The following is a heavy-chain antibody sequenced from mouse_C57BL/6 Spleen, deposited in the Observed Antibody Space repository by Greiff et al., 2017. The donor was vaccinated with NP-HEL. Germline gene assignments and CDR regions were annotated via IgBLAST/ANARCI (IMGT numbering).Heavy chain of an antibody. CDR1: GFTFSSYA. CDR3: ARARAGTDAMDY. Sequence: EVMLVESGGGLVKPGGSLKLSCAASGFTFSSYAMSWVRQTPEKRLEWVATISDGGSYTYYPDNVKGRFTISRDNAKNNLYLQMSHLKSEDTAMYYCARARAGTDAMDYWGQGTSVTVSS. D-gene: IGHD4-1*01. CDR2: ISDGGSYT. J-gene: IGHJ4*01. V-gene: IGHV5-4*03.